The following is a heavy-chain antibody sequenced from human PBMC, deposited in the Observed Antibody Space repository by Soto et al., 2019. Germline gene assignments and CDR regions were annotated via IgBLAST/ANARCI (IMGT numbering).Heavy chain of an antibody. V-gene: IGHV3-73*02. CDR3: SRGQRGAIGDYYYHGMDV. J-gene: IGHJ6*02. D-gene: IGHD2-21*01. CDR2: IRSRANNYAT. CDR1: GFIFSGSA. Sequence: EVKLVESGGGLVQPGGSLKLSCAASGFIFSGSAIHWVRQASGKGLEWGGRIRSRANNYATSFAASVKGRFIFSRDDSNDIPDLQMNSLKTGDTAVDYCSRGQRGAIGDYYYHGMDVWGQGTTVTVSS.